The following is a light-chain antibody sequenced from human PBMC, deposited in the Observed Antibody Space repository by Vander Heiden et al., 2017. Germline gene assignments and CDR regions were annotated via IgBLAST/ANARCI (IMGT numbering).Light chain of an antibody. CDR3: QAWDSGTGV. Sequence: SYELTQPPSVSVSPGQSASITCSGDKLGDKYAFWYHPKPCQSLLLVVYKYTNRTSEIPDRFSGSNSATTATLTISGTQARDEDDYYCQAWDSGTGVFGGGTKLTVL. J-gene: IGLJ2*01. V-gene: IGLV3-1*01. CDR1: KLGDKY. CDR2: KYT.